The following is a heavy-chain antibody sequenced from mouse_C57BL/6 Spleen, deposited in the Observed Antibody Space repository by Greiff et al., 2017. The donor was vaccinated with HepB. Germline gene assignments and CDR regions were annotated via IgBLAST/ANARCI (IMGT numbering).Heavy chain of an antibody. J-gene: IGHJ1*03. D-gene: IGHD1-1*01. V-gene: IGHV1-82*01. CDR3: ARWYHYGRSYVNFDV. CDR1: GYAFSSSW. CDR2: IYPGDGDT. Sequence: VQLQQSGPELVKPGASVKISCKASGYAFSSSWMNWVKQRPGKGLEWIGRIYPGDGDTNYNGKFKGKATLTADKSSSTAYMQLSSLTSEDSAVYFCARWYHYGRSYVNFDVWGTGTTVTVSS.